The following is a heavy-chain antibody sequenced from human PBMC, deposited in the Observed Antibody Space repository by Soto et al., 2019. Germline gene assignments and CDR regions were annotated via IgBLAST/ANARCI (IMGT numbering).Heavy chain of an antibody. V-gene: IGHV1-18*01. CDR1: GYTFTSYG. J-gene: IGHJ3*02. D-gene: IGHD1-1*01. Sequence: ASVKVSCKASGYTFTSYGISWVRQAPGQGLEWMGWISAYNGNTNYAQKIQGRDTMTTDTSTSTAYMELRSLRSDDTAVYYCARCCWNDVAFDIWGQGTMVTVSS. CDR2: ISAYNGNT. CDR3: ARCCWNDVAFDI.